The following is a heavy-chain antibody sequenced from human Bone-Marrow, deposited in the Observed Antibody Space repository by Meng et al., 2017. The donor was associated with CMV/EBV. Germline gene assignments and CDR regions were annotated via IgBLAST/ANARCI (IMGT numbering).Heavy chain of an antibody. CDR3: AKPFEPDVDTFMGFDS. CDR1: GFSFIDYY. J-gene: IGHJ4*02. CDR2: ISSSGGTI. Sequence: GGSLRLSCAASGFSFIDYYMIWIRQTPGKGLEWLSYISSSGGTIYYADSVKGRFTVSRDNAENSMHLQMNSLRAEDTAVYYCAKPFEPDVDTFMGFDSWGQGARVTGSS. D-gene: IGHD5-18*01. V-gene: IGHV3-11*04.